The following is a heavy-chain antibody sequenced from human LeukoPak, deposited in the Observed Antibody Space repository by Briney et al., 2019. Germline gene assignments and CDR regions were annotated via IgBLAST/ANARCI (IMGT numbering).Heavy chain of an antibody. CDR2: VYYSGST. J-gene: IGHJ6*03. CDR1: GGSISSSSYY. Sequence: PSETLSLTCTVSGGSISSSSYYWGWIRQPPGKGLEWIGSVYYSGSTYYNPSLKSRVTISVDTSENQFSLKLSSVTAADTAVYYCAGRDYYCMDVWGKGTTVTVSS. CDR3: AGRDYYCMDV. V-gene: IGHV4-39*01.